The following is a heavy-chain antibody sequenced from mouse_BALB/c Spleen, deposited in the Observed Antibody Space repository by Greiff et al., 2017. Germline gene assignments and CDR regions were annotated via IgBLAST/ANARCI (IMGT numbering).Heavy chain of an antibody. D-gene: IGHD2-9*01. J-gene: IGHJ3*01. CDR3: ARSPCYGYDGSWFAY. CDR2: INPNNGGT. CDR1: GYTFTDYN. Sequence: EVQLQQSGPELVKPGASVKIPCKASGYTFTDYNMDWVKQSHGKSLEWIGDINPNNGGTIYNQKFKGKATLTVDKSSSTAYMELRSLTSEDTAVYYCARSPCYGYDGSWFAYWGQGTLVTVSA. V-gene: IGHV1-18*01.